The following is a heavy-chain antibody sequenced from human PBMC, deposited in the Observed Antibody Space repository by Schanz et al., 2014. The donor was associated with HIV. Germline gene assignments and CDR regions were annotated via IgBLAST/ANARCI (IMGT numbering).Heavy chain of an antibody. CDR3: AKTSITLGMDV. D-gene: IGHD1-20*01. J-gene: IGHJ6*02. CDR1: GFTFSSYG. V-gene: IGHV3-30*18. CDR2: ISYDGSNK. Sequence: QVQLVESGGGVVQPGRSLRLSCAASGFTFSSYGMHWVRQAPGKGLEWVAVISYDGSNKYYADSVKGRFTISRDNSKNTLYLQINSLRADDTAVYYCAKTSITLGMDVWGQGTTVTVSS.